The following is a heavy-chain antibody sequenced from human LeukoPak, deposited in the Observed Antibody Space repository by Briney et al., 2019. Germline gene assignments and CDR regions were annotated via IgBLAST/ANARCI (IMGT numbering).Heavy chain of an antibody. V-gene: IGHV1-2*04. CDR2: INPNSGGT. D-gene: IGHD5-18*01. CDR3: ARGEDTAMVRNYYGMDV. CDR1: GYTFTGYY. Sequence: ASVKVSCKASGYTFTGYYMHWVRQAPGQGLEWMGWINPNSGGTNYAQKFQGWVTMTSDTSISTAYMELSGLRSDDTAVYYCARGEDTAMVRNYYGMDVWGKGTTVTVSS. J-gene: IGHJ6*04.